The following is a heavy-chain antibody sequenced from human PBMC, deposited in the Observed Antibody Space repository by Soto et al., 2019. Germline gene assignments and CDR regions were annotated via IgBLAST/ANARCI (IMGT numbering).Heavy chain of an antibody. CDR2: IYYSGST. CDR1: GGSINSGGYY. V-gene: IGHV4-31*03. CDR3: AREESGSYLPGDV. J-gene: IGHJ6*02. Sequence: QVRLQESSPGLVKPSQTLSLTCTVSGGSINSGGYYWSWIRQHPGKGLEWIGYIYYSGSTYYNPSLKSRVTIAVDTSKNQFSLKLSSVTAADTAVYYCAREESGSYLPGDVWGQGTTVTVSS. D-gene: IGHD1-26*01.